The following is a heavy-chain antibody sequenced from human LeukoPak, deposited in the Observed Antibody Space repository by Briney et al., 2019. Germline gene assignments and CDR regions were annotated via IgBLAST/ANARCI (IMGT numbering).Heavy chain of an antibody. CDR1: GGSISSGGYS. J-gene: IGHJ4*02. D-gene: IGHD4-17*01. CDR3: ASTTVTTSFDY. V-gene: IGHV4-30-2*01. CDR2: IYHSGST. Sequence: SETLSLTCAVSGGSISSGGYSWSWIRQPPGKGLEWIGYIYHSGSTYYNPSLKSRVTISVDRSKNQFSLKLSSVTAADTAVHYCASTTVTTSFDYWGQGTLVTVSS.